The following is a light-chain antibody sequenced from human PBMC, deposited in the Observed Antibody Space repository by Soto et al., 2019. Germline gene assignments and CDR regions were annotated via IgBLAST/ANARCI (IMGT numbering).Light chain of an antibody. CDR3: QQYDNSPLT. V-gene: IGKV3-20*01. CDR2: GAS. J-gene: IGKJ4*01. Sequence: EIVLTQSPGTLSLSPGERATLSCRASQSVSSSFLAWYQQKPGQAPRLLIYGASSRATGIPDRFSGSGYGTDFTLTISRLEPEDFAVYYCQQYDNSPLTFGGVTRVEIK. CDR1: QSVSSSF.